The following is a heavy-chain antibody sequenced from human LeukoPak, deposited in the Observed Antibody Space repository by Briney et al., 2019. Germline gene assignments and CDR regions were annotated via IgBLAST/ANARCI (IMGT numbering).Heavy chain of an antibody. CDR1: GGSISSSSYY. V-gene: IGHV4-39*07. D-gene: IGHD6-13*01. CDR3: ARGKYSSSWYWIDP. Sequence: SETLSLTCTVSGGSISSSSYYWGWIRQPPGKGLEWIGSIYYSGSTYYNPSLKSRVTISVDTAKNQFSLKLSSVTAADTAVYYCARGKYSSSWYWIDPWGQGTLVTVSS. CDR2: IYYSGST. J-gene: IGHJ5*02.